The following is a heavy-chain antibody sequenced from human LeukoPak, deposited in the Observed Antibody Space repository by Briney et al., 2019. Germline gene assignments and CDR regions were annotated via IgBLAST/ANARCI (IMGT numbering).Heavy chain of an antibody. D-gene: IGHD6-19*01. Sequence: ASVKVSCKASGYTFINYDINWVRQATGQGLEWMGWMNPNNGHTGYAQEFQGRVTMTRSTSTSTAYMELNSLRSEDTAVYYCAADSSGWYYFDYWGQGTLVTVSS. CDR1: GYTFINYD. CDR3: AADSSGWYYFDY. V-gene: IGHV1-8*01. CDR2: MNPNNGHT. J-gene: IGHJ4*02.